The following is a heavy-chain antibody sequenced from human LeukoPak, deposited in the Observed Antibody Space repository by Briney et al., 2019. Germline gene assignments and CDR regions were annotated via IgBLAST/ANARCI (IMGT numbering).Heavy chain of an antibody. CDR3: AGGSGYYYSNY. Sequence: PSETLSLTCTVSGGSISSYYWSWIRQPPGKGLEWIGYIYYSGSTNYNPSLKGRVTISVDTSKNQFSLKLSSVTAADTAVYYCAGGSGYYYSNYWGQGTLVTVSS. D-gene: IGHD3-22*01. V-gene: IGHV4-59*01. J-gene: IGHJ4*02. CDR1: GGSISSYY. CDR2: IYYSGST.